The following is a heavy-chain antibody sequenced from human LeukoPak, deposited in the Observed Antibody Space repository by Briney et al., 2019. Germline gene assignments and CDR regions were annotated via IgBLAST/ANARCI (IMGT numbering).Heavy chain of an antibody. CDR3: ARTITIFGVVQYYYYGMDV. J-gene: IGHJ6*02. CDR2: INAGNGNT. CDR1: GYTFTSYA. D-gene: IGHD3-3*01. Sequence: ASVKVSCKASGYTFTSYAMHWVRQDPGQRLEWMGWINAGNGNTKYSQKFQGRVTITRDTSASTAYMELSSLRSEDTAVYYCARTITIFGVVQYYYYGMDVWGQGTTVTVSS. V-gene: IGHV1-3*01.